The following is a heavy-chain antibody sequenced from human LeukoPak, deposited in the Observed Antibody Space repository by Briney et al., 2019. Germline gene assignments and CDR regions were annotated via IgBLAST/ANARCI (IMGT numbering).Heavy chain of an antibody. Sequence: SVKVSFKASGGTFTSYAVNWVRQAPGQGLEWMGGIIPMFGTANYAQNFQGRVTISADESTSTAYMELSSLRSDDTAVYYCAFRTVRSTIEYFQYWGRGTLVTVSS. CDR3: AFRTVRSTIEYFQY. CDR2: IIPMFGTA. D-gene: IGHD1-26*01. V-gene: IGHV1-69*01. J-gene: IGHJ1*01. CDR1: GGTFTSYA.